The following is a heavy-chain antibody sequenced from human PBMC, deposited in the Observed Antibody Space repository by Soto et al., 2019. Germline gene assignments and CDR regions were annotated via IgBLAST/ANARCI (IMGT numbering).Heavy chain of an antibody. CDR3: ARHAGGGYYYYYMDV. Sequence: SETLSLACTVSGDSINSFYWSWIRQPPGKGLEWIGHIYYTGSTNYNPSLKSRVAISVDTSKNQFSLKLTSVTAADTAVYYCARHAGGGYYYYYMDVWGKGTTVTVSS. D-gene: IGHD2-8*02. CDR1: GDSINSFY. V-gene: IGHV4-59*08. J-gene: IGHJ6*03. CDR2: IYYTGST.